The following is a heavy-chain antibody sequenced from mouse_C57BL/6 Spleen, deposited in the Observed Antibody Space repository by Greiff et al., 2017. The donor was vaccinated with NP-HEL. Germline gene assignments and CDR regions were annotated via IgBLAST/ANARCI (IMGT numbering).Heavy chain of an antibody. CDR2: ISSGSGTI. CDR1: GFTFSDYG. J-gene: IGHJ2*01. CDR3: ARPHCYYRYYFDY. V-gene: IGHV5-17*01. D-gene: IGHD2-3*01. Sequence: EVHLVESGGGLVKPGGSLKLSCAASGFTFSDYGMHWVRQAPEKGLEWVAYISSGSGTIYYADTVKGRVTLSRDNATNTLFLQMTSLRSEGTAMYYCARPHCYYRYYFDYWGQGTTLTVSS.